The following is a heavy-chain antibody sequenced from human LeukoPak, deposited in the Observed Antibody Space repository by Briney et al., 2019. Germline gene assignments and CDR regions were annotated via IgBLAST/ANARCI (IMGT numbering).Heavy chain of an antibody. CDR1: GFTFSSNY. Sequence: GGSLRLSCAASGFTFSSNYMSWVRQAPGKGLEWVSVIYSGGSTYYADSVKGRFTISRDNSKNTLYLQMNSLRAEDTAVYYCARDQTDYYGSGSYSSWFDPWGQGTLVTVSS. CDR2: IYSGGST. J-gene: IGHJ5*02. CDR3: ARDQTDYYGSGSYSSWFDP. D-gene: IGHD3-10*01. V-gene: IGHV3-66*01.